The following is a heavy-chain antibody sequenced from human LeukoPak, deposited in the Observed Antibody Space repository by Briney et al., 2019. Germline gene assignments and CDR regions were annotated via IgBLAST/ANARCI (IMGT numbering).Heavy chain of an antibody. Sequence: GGSLRLSCAASGITVSGNYMSWVRQAPGKGLEWVSVVYSGGSPYYADSVKDRFTISRDDSKNTLYLQMNSLRAEDTALYYCASHDSRGYYFENWGQGTLVTVSS. D-gene: IGHD3-22*01. CDR1: GITVSGNY. J-gene: IGHJ4*02. CDR2: VYSGGSP. V-gene: IGHV3-66*04. CDR3: ASHDSRGYYFEN.